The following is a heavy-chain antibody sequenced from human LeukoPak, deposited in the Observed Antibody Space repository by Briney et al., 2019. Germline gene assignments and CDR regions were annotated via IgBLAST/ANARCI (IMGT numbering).Heavy chain of an antibody. Sequence: GSSVKVSCKASGGTFSSYAISWVRQAPGQGLEWLGGIIPIFGTANYAQKFQGRVTITADTSTSTAYMELRSLRSDDSAVYYCARHPSSGSYLIPKYKRRNDDAFDIWGQGTKVTVSS. D-gene: IGHD3-16*02. CDR3: ARHPSSGSYLIPKYKRRNDDAFDI. J-gene: IGHJ3*02. CDR2: IIPIFGTA. V-gene: IGHV1-69*06. CDR1: GGTFSSYA.